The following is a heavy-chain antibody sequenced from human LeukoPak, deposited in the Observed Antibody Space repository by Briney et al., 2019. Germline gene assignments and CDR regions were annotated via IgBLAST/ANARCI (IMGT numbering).Heavy chain of an antibody. CDR1: GFTFSDYW. CDR3: ARSQNKSPLQDAFDI. CDR2: ISSDGSRV. Sequence: PGGSLTLSCAASGFTFSDYWMHWVRQAPGKGLVWVSRISSDGSRVTYADSVKGRFTISRDNAKNTLYLQMNSLRAEDTAVYYCARSQNKSPLQDAFDIWGQGTMVTVSS. J-gene: IGHJ3*02. D-gene: IGHD1/OR15-1a*01. V-gene: IGHV3-74*01.